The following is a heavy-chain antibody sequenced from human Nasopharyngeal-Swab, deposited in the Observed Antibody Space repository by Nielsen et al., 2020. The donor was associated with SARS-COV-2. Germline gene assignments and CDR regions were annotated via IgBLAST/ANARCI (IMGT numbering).Heavy chain of an antibody. CDR3: ARKGGDMVRGIDY. V-gene: IGHV4-34*01. Sequence: SETVSLTCAVYGGSFSGYYWSWIRQPPGKGLEWIGEINHSGSTNYNPSLKSRVTISVDTSKNQFSLKLSSVTAADTAVYYCARKGGDMVRGIDYWGQGTLVTVSS. CDR2: INHSGST. CDR1: GGSFSGYY. J-gene: IGHJ4*02. D-gene: IGHD3-10*01.